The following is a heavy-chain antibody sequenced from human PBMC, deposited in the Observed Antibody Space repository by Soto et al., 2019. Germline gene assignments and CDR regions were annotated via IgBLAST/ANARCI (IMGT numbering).Heavy chain of an antibody. CDR2: IWYDGSNK. D-gene: IGHD3-22*01. CDR1: GFTFGSYG. CDR3: ARDQVDDSSGYYDY. J-gene: IGHJ4*02. V-gene: IGHV3-33*01. Sequence: QVQLVESGGGVVQPGRSLRLSCAASGFTFGSYGMHWVRQAPGKGLEWVAVIWYDGSNKYYADSVKGRFTISRDNSKNTLYLQMNSLRAEDTAVYYCARDQVDDSSGYYDYWGQGTLVTVSS.